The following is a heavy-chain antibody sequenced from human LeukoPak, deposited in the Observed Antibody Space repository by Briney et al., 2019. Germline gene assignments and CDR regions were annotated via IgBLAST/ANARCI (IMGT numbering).Heavy chain of an antibody. CDR1: GFTFSSYS. Sequence: PGGSLRLSCAASGFTFSSYSMNWVRQAPGKGLEWVSYISSSSNTIYYADSVKGRFTISRDNAKNSLYLQMNSLRAEDTAVYYCASRYYYGSGATFDYWGQGTLVTVSS. D-gene: IGHD3-10*01. J-gene: IGHJ4*02. CDR2: ISSSSNTI. V-gene: IGHV3-48*04. CDR3: ASRYYYGSGATFDY.